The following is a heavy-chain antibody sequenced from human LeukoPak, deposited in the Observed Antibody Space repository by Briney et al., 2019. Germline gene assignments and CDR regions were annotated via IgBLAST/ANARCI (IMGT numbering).Heavy chain of an antibody. CDR3: AKDRSDYDFWSGSFDY. CDR1: GFAFNIYG. Sequence: GGSLRLSCTASGFAFNIYGMHWVRQAPGKGLEWVAFIRFDENNKFHADSVKGRFTVSRDNSKNTLYLQMNSLRAEDTAIYYCAKDRSDYDFWSGSFDYWGQGTLVTVSS. V-gene: IGHV3-30*02. CDR2: IRFDENNK. D-gene: IGHD3-3*01. J-gene: IGHJ4*02.